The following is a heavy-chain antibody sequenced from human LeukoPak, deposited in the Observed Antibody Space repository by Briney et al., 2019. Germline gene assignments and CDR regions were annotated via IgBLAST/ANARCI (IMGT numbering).Heavy chain of an antibody. V-gene: IGHV6-1*01. CDR2: TYYRSKWYN. CDR1: GDSVSSNSAA. D-gene: IGHD3-10*01. CDR3: AREPQRVRGLIIPSDFDY. J-gene: IGHJ4*02. Sequence: SQTLSLTCAISGDSVSSNSAAWNWIRQSPSRVLEWLGRTYYRSKWYNDYAVSVKSRITIKPDTSKNQFSLHLNSVTPDDTAFYYCAREPQRVRGLIIPSDFDYWGQGTLVTVSS.